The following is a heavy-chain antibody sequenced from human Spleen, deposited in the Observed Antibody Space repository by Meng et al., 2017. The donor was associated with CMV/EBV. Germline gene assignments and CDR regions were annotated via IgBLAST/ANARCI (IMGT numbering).Heavy chain of an antibody. D-gene: IGHD5-18*01. CDR3: ARGGRVTAMGYYYYGMDV. V-gene: IGHV3-30-3*01. Sequence: GESLKISCAASGFTFSSYAMHWVRQAPGKGLEWVAVISYDGSNKYYADSVKGRFTISRDNSKNTLYLQMNSLRAEDTAVYYCARGGRVTAMGYYYYGMDVWGQGTTVTVSS. CDR1: GFTFSSYA. J-gene: IGHJ6*02. CDR2: ISYDGSNK.